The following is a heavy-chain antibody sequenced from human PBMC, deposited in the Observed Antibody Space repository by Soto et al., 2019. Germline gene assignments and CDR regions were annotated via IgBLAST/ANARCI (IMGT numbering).Heavy chain of an antibody. CDR3: ARVAYGNGWIFDH. CDR1: GFTFSNYW. V-gene: IGHV3-7*01. J-gene: IGHJ4*01. Sequence: AGGSLRLSCAASGFTFSNYWMSWVRQAPGKGLEWVANIKQDGSEKYYVDSVKGRFTLSRDNAQNSLQLQMNSLRAEDTAIYFCARVAYGNGWIFDHWGQGTLVTVYS. CDR2: IKQDGSEK. D-gene: IGHD6-19*01.